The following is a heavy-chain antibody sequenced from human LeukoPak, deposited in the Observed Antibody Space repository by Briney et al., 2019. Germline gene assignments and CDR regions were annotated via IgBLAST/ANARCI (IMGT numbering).Heavy chain of an antibody. D-gene: IGHD3-22*01. CDR2: INQDGSET. J-gene: IGHJ4*02. CDR3: ASGYDSSGYYPFDY. V-gene: IGHV3-7*03. CDR1: GFTFSVFR. Sequence: GGSLRLSCAASGFTFSVFRMSWVRQAPGKGLEWVANINQDGSETYYMDSVRGRFTISRDNSKNTLYLQMNSLRAEDTAVYYCASGYDSSGYYPFDYWGQGTLVTVSS.